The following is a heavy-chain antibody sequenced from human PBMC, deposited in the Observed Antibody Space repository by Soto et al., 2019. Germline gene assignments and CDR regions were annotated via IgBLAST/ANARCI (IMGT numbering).Heavy chain of an antibody. V-gene: IGHV3-21*01. CDR1: GFTFSSYS. CDR3: ARAIAAAGTEGGY. CDR2: ISSSSSYI. J-gene: IGHJ4*02. D-gene: IGHD6-13*01. Sequence: VQLVESGGGLVKPGGSLRLSCAASGFTFSSYSMNWVRQAPGKGLEWVSSISSSSSYIYYADSVKGRFTISRDNAKNSLYLQMNSLRAEDTAVYYCARAIAAAGTEGGYWGQGTLVTVSS.